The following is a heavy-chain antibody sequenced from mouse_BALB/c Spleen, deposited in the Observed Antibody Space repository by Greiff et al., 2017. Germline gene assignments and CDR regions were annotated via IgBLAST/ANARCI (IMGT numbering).Heavy chain of an antibody. J-gene: IGHJ1*01. D-gene: IGHD6-1*01. CDR3: ARSPLWYFDV. Sequence: EVKLMESGPGLVKPSQSLSLTCTVTGYSITSDYAWNWIRQFPGNKLEWMGYISYSGSTSYNPSLKSRISITRDTSKNQFFLQLNSVTTEDTATYYCARSPLWYFDVWGAGTTVTVSS. CDR2: ISYSGST. V-gene: IGHV3-2*02. CDR1: GYSITSDYA.